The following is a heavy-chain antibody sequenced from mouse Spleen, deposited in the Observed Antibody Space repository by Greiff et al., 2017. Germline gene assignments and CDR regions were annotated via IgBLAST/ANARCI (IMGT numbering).Heavy chain of an antibody. V-gene: IGHV5-16*01. CDR3: ARDRGNYLDY. CDR2: INYDGSST. CDR1: GFTFSDYY. Sequence: EVLLVESEGGLVQPGSSMKLSCTASGFTFSDYYMAWVRQVPEKGLEWVANINYDGSSTYYLDSLKSRFIISRDNAKNILYLQMSSLKSEDTATYYCARDRGNYLDYWGQGTTLTVSS. D-gene: IGHD2-14*01. J-gene: IGHJ2*01.